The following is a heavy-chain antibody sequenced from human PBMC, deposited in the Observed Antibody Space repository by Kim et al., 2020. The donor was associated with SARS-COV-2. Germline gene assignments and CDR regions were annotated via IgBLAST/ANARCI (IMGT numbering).Heavy chain of an antibody. J-gene: IGHJ4*02. V-gene: IGHV3-48*02. Sequence: YADSVNGRFTISRDNAKNSPYLQMNSLRDEDTAVYYCARDILTGYYPLDYWGQGTLVTVSS. D-gene: IGHD3-9*01. CDR3: ARDILTGYYPLDY.